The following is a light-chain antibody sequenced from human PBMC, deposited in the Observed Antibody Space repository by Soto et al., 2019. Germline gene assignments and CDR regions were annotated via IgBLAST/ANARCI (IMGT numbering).Light chain of an antibody. CDR3: QQYNNWPPIT. CDR2: GAS. CDR1: QSVSSN. J-gene: IGKJ4*01. V-gene: IGKV3-15*01. Sequence: EIVLTQSPVTLSLSPGERATLSCRASQSVSSNLAWYQQKPGQAPRLLIYGASTRATGIPARFSGSGSGTDFTLTISSLQSEDFAVYYCQQYNNWPPITFGGGTKVDIK.